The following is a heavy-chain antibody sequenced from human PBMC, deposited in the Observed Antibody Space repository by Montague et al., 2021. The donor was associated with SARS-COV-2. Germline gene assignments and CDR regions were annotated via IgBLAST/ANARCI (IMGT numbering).Heavy chain of an antibody. CDR1: GGSFSGYY. D-gene: IGHD5-24*01. Sequence: SETLPLTCAVYGGSFSGYYWSWIRQPPGKGLEWIGEINHSGSTNYNPSLKSRVTISVDTSKNQFSLKLGSVTAADTAVYYCARRGRRWLQLSPPYYFDYWGQGTLVTVSS. CDR2: INHSGST. J-gene: IGHJ4*02. V-gene: IGHV4-34*01. CDR3: ARRGRRWLQLSPPYYFDY.